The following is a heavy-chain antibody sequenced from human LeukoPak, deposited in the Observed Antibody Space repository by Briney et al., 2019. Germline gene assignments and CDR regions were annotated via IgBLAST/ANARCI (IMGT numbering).Heavy chain of an antibody. D-gene: IGHD3-22*01. CDR3: ARATYYYDSSSTIFDY. J-gene: IGHJ4*02. V-gene: IGHV4-59*01. CDR2: IYYSGST. Sequence: SETLSLTCTVSGGSISSYYWSWIRQPPGKGLEWIGYIYYSGSTNYSPSLKSRVTMSVDTSKNQFSLKLSSVTAADTAVYYCARATYYYDSSSTIFDYWGQGTLVTVSS. CDR1: GGSISSYY.